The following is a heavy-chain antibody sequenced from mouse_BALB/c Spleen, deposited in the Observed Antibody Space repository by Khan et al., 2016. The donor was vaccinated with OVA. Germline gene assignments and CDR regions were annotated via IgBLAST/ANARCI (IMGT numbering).Heavy chain of an antibody. J-gene: IGHJ2*01. CDR1: GFTFSSYG. Sequence: EVELVESGGGLVQPGGSLKLSCAASGFTFSSYGMSWVRQTPDKRLELVATINSNGGSTYYPDSVKGRFTISRDNSKNTPYMQMSRLKSEDTAMYYCASRARMINWGQGTTLTVSS. V-gene: IGHV5-6-3*01. D-gene: IGHD3-3*01. CDR2: INSNGGST. CDR3: ASRARMIN.